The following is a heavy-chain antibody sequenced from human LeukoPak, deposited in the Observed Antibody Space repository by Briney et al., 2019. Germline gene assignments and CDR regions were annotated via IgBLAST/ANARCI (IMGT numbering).Heavy chain of an antibody. V-gene: IGHV4-59*01. CDR1: GGSISSYY. CDR2: IYYSGST. CDR3: ARAVFSYCSGGSCPYFDY. D-gene: IGHD2-15*01. J-gene: IGHJ4*02. Sequence: SETLSLTCSVSGGSISSYYWSWIRQSPGKGLEWIGYIYYSGSTNYNPSPKSRVTISVHTSKNQFSLKLSSVTAADTAVYYCARAVFSYCSGGSCPYFDYWGQGTLVTVSS.